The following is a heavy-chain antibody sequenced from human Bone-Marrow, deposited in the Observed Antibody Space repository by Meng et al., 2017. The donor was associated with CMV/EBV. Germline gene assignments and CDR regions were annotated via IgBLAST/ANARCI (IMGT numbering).Heavy chain of an antibody. V-gene: IGHV3-7*01. CDR1: GFTFSSYE. CDR3: ASEPDYY. J-gene: IGHJ4*02. CDR2: IKQDGSEK. D-gene: IGHD2-2*01. Sequence: GESLKISCAASGFTFSSYEMNWVRQAPGKGLEWVANIKQDGSEKYYVDSVKGRFTISRDNAKNSLYLQMNSLRAEDTAVYYCASEPDYYWGQGTLVTVSS.